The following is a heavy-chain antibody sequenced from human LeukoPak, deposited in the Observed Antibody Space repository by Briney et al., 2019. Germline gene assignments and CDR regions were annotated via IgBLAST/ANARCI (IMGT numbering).Heavy chain of an antibody. Sequence: GRSLRLSCAASGFTFSGYGMRWVRQAPGKGLEWVAVIWYDGSNDDYADSVKGRFTISRDNSKKTLYLQMNSLRAEDTAVYYCARAPGLRGNYYGSGSHSLGFDYWGQGTLVTVSS. V-gene: IGHV3-33*01. CDR3: ARAPGLRGNYYGSGSHSLGFDY. CDR2: IWYDGSND. CDR1: GFTFSGYG. J-gene: IGHJ4*02. D-gene: IGHD3-10*01.